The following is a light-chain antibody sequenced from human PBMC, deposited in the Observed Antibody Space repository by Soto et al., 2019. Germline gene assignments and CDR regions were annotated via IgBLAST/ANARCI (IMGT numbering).Light chain of an antibody. CDR3: QQYDNWPLT. V-gene: IGKV3-15*01. Sequence: IVMTQSPATLSVSPGNRVTLSYRASESVSSKLAWYQHKPGQAPRLLIYGASTRATGIPARFSGSGSGTDLTLTISSLQSEDFAIYYCQQYDNWPLTFGRGTKVEIK. CDR1: ESVSSK. CDR2: GAS. J-gene: IGKJ4*01.